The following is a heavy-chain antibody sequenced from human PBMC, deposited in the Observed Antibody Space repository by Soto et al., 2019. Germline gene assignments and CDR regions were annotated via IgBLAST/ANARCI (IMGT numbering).Heavy chain of an antibody. D-gene: IGHD2-2*01. CDR1: GGSISSNNW. J-gene: IGHJ4*02. Sequence: QVQLQESGPGLVKPSGTLSLTCAVSGGSISSNNWWSWVRQPPGKGLEWIGEIYHSGSANYNPSLKSRVPSSVDKSKNQFSLKLSSVTAADTAVYYCASWHVAVATVILDNWGQGTLVTVSS. CDR2: IYHSGSA. CDR3: ASWHVAVATVILDN. V-gene: IGHV4-4*02.